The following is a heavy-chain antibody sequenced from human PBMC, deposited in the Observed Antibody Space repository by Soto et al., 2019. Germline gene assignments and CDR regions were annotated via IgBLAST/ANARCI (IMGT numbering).Heavy chain of an antibody. CDR2: ISGSGGST. CDR3: AKDPIPPDYYDSSFFDY. CDR1: GFTFSSYA. Sequence: GGSLRLSCAASGFTFSSYAMSWVRQAPGKGLEWVSAISGSGGSTYYADSVKGRFTISRDNSKNTLYLQMNSLRAEDTAVYSCAKDPIPPDYYDSSFFDYWGQGTLVTVSS. D-gene: IGHD3-22*01. J-gene: IGHJ4*02. V-gene: IGHV3-23*01.